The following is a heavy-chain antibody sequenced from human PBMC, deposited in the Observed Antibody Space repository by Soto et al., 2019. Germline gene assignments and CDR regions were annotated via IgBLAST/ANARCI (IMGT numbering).Heavy chain of an antibody. CDR3: ARDMGYCSSTSCLYYYYGMDV. CDR1: GFTFSSYD. J-gene: IGHJ6*02. D-gene: IGHD2-2*01. Sequence: QPGGSLRLSCAASGFTFSSYDMHWVRQATGKGLEWVSAIGTAGDTYYPGSVKGRFTISRENAKNSLYLQMNSLRAEDTAVYYCARDMGYCSSTSCLYYYYGMDVWGQGTTVTV. V-gene: IGHV3-13*01. CDR2: IGTAGDT.